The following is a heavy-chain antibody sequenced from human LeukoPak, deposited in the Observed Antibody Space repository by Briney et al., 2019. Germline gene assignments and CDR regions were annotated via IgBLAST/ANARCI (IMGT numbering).Heavy chain of an antibody. Sequence: SETLSLTCTVSGGSISSYYWSWIRQPPGKGLEWIRYIYYSGSTNYNPSLKSRVTISVDTSKNQFSLKLSSVTAADTAVYYCARLGYYDFWSGYATYYFDYWGQGTLVTVSS. CDR3: ARLGYYDFWSGYATYYFDY. J-gene: IGHJ4*02. CDR2: IYYSGST. CDR1: GGSISSYY. D-gene: IGHD3-3*01. V-gene: IGHV4-59*08.